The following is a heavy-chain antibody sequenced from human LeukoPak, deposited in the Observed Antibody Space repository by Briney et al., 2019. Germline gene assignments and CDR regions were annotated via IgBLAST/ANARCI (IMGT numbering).Heavy chain of an antibody. V-gene: IGHV4-38-2*01. CDR3: ARQTAEDCSSTSCYIRNWFDP. CDR2: IYHSGGT. J-gene: IGHJ5*02. D-gene: IGHD2-2*02. Sequence: KPSATLSLTCAVSGSSISSGYYWGWLRQPPGKGLEWIGSIYHSGGTYYNPSLKSRVTISVDTSKNQFSRKLSSVTAADTVVYYCARQTAEDCSSTSCYIRNWFDPWGQGTLVTVSS. CDR1: GSSISSGYY.